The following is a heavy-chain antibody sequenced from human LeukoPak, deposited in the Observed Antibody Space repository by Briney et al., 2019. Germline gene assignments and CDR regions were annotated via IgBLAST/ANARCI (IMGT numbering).Heavy chain of an antibody. V-gene: IGHV3-23*01. D-gene: IGHD6-13*01. CDR3: ARDIAAAGLFFDY. CDR1: GFIFRSYA. CDR2: VSGSGAST. J-gene: IGHJ4*02. Sequence: PGGSLRLSCAATGFIFRSYAMTWVRQAPGKGLEWVSVVSGSGASTYYADSVKGRFTISRDNSKNTLFLQMNSLRAEDTAVYYCARDIAAAGLFFDYWGQGTLVTVSS.